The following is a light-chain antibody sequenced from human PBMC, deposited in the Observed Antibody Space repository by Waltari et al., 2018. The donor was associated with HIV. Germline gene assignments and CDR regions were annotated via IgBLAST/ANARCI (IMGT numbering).Light chain of an antibody. V-gene: IGLV3-25*03. CDR2: KDI. Sequence: YELTQSPPMSVSPGQTARSSCSGAALPMMSCLWYQQKPGQAPVLLIYKDIERPSWVPERFSASSSGTTVILTISGVQAEDEAVYYCQSTDSGGTHVVFGGGTKLTVL. CDR1: ALPMMS. CDR3: QSTDSGGTHVV. J-gene: IGLJ2*01.